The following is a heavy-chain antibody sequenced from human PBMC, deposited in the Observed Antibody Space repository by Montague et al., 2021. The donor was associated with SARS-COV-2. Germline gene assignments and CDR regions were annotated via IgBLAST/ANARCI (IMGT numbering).Heavy chain of an antibody. CDR2: IYSSGST. Sequence: SETLSLTCTVSGGSISGYYWNWIRQPPGKGPEWIGYIYSSGSTNXNPSLKSRVTMSVDTSKNQLSLNLSSVTAADTAVYYCARDSLVASYYYYGVDVWGQGTTVTVAS. V-gene: IGHV4-59*13. CDR1: GGSISGYY. CDR3: ARDSLVASYYYYGVDV. J-gene: IGHJ6*02. D-gene: IGHD2-2*01.